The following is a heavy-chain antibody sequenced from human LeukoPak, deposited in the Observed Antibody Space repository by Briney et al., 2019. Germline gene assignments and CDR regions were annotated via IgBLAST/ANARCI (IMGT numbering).Heavy chain of an antibody. CDR3: AGGPGIAAAGTGYFDY. CDR1: GGSISSGSYY. D-gene: IGHD6-13*01. Sequence: SETLSLTCTVSGGSISSGSYYWSWIRQPAGKGLEWIGHIYTSGSTNYNPSLKSRVTISVDTSKNQFSLKLNSVTAADTAVYYCAGGPGIAAAGTGYFDYWGQGTLVTVSS. J-gene: IGHJ4*02. CDR2: IYTSGST. V-gene: IGHV4-61*09.